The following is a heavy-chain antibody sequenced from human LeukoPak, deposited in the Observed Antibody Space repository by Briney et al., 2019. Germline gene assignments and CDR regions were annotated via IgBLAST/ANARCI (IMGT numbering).Heavy chain of an antibody. V-gene: IGHV4-4*07. Sequence: PSETLCLTCTVSGGSISSYYWYWIRQPAGKALEWIGRIYTSGSTNYSPSLKSRVTMSVDTSKNQFSLKLSSVTAADTAVYYCARGGSDYEDYWGQGTLVTVSS. CDR1: GGSISSYY. D-gene: IGHD2-21*02. J-gene: IGHJ4*02. CDR2: IYTSGST. CDR3: ARGGSDYEDY.